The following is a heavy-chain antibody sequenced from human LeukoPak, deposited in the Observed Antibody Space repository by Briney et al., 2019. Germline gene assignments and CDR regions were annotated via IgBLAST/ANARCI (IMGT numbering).Heavy chain of an antibody. CDR3: AGGGGSYFPRHLFDY. Sequence: SETLSLTCTVSGGSISSYYWSWIRQPPGKGLEWIGYIYYSGSTNYNPSLKSRVTISVDTSKNQFSLKLSSVTAADTAVYYCAGGGGSYFPRHLFDYWGQGTLVTVSS. CDR2: IYYSGST. CDR1: GGSISSYY. D-gene: IGHD1-26*01. V-gene: IGHV4-59*01. J-gene: IGHJ4*02.